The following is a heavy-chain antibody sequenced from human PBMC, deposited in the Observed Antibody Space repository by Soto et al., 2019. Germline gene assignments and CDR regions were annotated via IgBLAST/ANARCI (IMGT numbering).Heavy chain of an antibody. Sequence: QVQLQESGPGLVKPSGTLSLTCVVSGASISSNNWWSWVRQPPGKGLEWIGEIYHSGTTSYNPSLKSRVTRSVDKSKNQFSLKVTSVTAADTAVYFCAKDGSGHPYYSDNWGQGTLVTVSS. CDR2: IYHSGTT. J-gene: IGHJ4*02. V-gene: IGHV4-4*02. CDR3: AKDGSGHPYYSDN. CDR1: GASISSNNW. D-gene: IGHD2-15*01.